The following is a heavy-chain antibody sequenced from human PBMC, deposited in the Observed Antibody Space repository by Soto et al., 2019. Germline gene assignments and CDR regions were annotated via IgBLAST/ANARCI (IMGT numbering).Heavy chain of an antibody. D-gene: IGHD2-8*01. Sequence: SVKLSCKASGGTFSSYAISWVRQAPGQGLEWMGGIIPIFGTANYAQKFQGRVTITADKSTSTAYMELSSLRSEYTAVYYCALGEIVYAPAYYYGMDVWGQVTTVTVSS. V-gene: IGHV1-69*06. CDR3: ALGEIVYAPAYYYGMDV. CDR1: GGTFSSYA. CDR2: IIPIFGTA. J-gene: IGHJ6*02.